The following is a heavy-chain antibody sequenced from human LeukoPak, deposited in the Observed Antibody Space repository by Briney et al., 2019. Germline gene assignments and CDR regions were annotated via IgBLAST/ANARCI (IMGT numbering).Heavy chain of an antibody. D-gene: IGHD3-10*01. J-gene: IGHJ4*02. CDR3: AKDGKADYYGSGSYPLGY. CDR2: ISGSGGST. V-gene: IGHV3-23*01. Sequence: PGGSLRLSCAASGFTFSSYAMSWVRQAPGKGLEWVSAISGSGGSTYYADSVKGRFTISRDNSKNTLYLQMNSLRAEDTAVYYCAKDGKADYYGSGSYPLGYWGQGTLVTVSS. CDR1: GFTFSSYA.